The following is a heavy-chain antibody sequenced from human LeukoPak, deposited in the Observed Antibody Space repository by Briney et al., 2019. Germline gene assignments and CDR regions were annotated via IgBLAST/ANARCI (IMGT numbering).Heavy chain of an antibody. CDR1: GFTFSSYW. CDR3: AREVSGDSYGLY. D-gene: IGHD5-18*01. Sequence: GGSLRLSCAVSGFTFSSYWMNWVRQAPGKGLEWVANIKQDGSQKYYVDSVRGRFTISRDNAKNSLYLQLNSLRAEDTAVYYCAREVSGDSYGLYWGEGTLVTVSS. J-gene: IGHJ4*02. V-gene: IGHV3-7*05. CDR2: IKQDGSQK.